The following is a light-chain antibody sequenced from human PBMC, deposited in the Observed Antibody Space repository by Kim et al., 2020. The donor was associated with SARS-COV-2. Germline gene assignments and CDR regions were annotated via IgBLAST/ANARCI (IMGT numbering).Light chain of an antibody. CDR3: LQHNTYPIT. J-gene: IGKJ5*01. CDR2: GAS. V-gene: IGKV1-17*01. Sequence: ASVGHRVPITCRSSQDIRNDVVWYQQNPGGAHKRLFYGASSLQRGVPSRFSGSGSETEFTLTISSLQPGDFASYFCLQHNTYPITFGQGTRLEI. CDR1: QDIRND.